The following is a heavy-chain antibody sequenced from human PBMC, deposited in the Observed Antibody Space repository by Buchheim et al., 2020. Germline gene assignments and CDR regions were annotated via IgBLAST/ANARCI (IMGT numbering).Heavy chain of an antibody. CDR1: GFTLSNYG. D-gene: IGHD3-16*02. V-gene: IGHV3-30*03. J-gene: IGHJ4*02. CDR2: ISSDGSSE. Sequence: QVQLVESGGGVVQPGTSLRLSCAVSGFTLSNYGMYWVRQVPGKGLEWVSFISSDGSSEYYEDSVKGRFTTSRDNSKSTLFLQMNSLRTEDTAVYYCARSYQGLTWGQGTL. CDR3: ARSYQGLT.